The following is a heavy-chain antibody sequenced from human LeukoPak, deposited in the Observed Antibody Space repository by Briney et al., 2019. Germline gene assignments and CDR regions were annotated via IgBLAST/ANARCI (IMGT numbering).Heavy chain of an antibody. D-gene: IGHD3-22*01. CDR2: IIPIFGTA. Sequence: GASVKVSCKASGGTFSSYAISWVRQAPGQGLEWMGGIIPIFGTANYAQKFQGRVTITADESTSTAYMELSSLRSEDTAVYYCASSYYYDSSGYYPFDYWGQGTLVTVSS. CDR1: GGTFSSYA. V-gene: IGHV1-69*13. CDR3: ASSYYYDSSGYYPFDY. J-gene: IGHJ4*02.